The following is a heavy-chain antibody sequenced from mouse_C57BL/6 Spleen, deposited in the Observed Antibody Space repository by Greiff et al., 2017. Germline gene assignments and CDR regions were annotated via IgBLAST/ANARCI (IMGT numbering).Heavy chain of an antibody. CDR2: INPNNGGT. J-gene: IGHJ3*01. Sequence: EVQLQQSGPELVKPGASVKISCKASGYTFTDYYMNWVKQSHGKSLEWIGDINPNNGGTSYNQKFKGKATLTVDKSSSTAYMELRSLTSEDSAVYYCARDGGFSWFAYWGQGTLVTVSA. CDR3: ARDGGFSWFAY. D-gene: IGHD2-3*01. V-gene: IGHV1-26*01. CDR1: GYTFTDYY.